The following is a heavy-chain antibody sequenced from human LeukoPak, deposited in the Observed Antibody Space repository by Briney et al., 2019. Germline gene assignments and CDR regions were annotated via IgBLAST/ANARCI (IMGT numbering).Heavy chain of an antibody. CDR1: GFTFSTYW. Sequence: PEGSLRLSCVASGFTFSTYWMNWVRQAPGKGLERVGTISPDGSDKYYVDSVKGRFTISRDNAKTSLYLQINSLRADDTALYFCARGIVVVVGASGHFDYWGQGTLITVSS. V-gene: IGHV3-7*01. D-gene: IGHD2-15*01. J-gene: IGHJ4*02. CDR3: ARGIVVVVGASGHFDY. CDR2: ISPDGSDK.